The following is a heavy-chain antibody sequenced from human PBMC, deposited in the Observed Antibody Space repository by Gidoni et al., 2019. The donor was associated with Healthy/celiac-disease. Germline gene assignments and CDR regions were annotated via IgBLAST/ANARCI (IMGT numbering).Heavy chain of an antibody. CDR3: ASAAAGYYYYYMDV. CDR2: ISSSSSTI. CDR1: GFTFSSYS. V-gene: IGHV3-48*02. Sequence: PGGSLRLSCAASGFTFSSYSMNWVRQAPGKGLEWVSYISSSSSTIYYADSVKGRFTISRDNAKNSLYLQMNSLRDEDTAVYYCASAAAGYYYYYMDVWGKGTTVTVSS. D-gene: IGHD6-13*01. J-gene: IGHJ6*03.